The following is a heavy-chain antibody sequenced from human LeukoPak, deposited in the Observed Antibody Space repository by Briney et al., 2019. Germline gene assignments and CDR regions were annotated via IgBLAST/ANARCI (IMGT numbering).Heavy chain of an antibody. CDR2: INPNSGGS. CDR3: ARAGYCSSTSCYDAFDI. Sequence: ASVKVSCKASGYTFTGYYMHWVRQAPGQGLEWMGWINPNSGGSNYAQKFQGRVTMTRDTSTSTVYMELSSLRSEDTAVYYCARAGYCSSTSCYDAFDIWGQGTMVTVSS. CDR1: GYTFTGYY. V-gene: IGHV1-2*02. D-gene: IGHD2-2*01. J-gene: IGHJ3*02.